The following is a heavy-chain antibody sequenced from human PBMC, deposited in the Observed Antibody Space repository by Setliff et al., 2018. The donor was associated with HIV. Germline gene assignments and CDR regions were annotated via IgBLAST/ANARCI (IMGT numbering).Heavy chain of an antibody. V-gene: IGHV4-4*02. J-gene: IGHJ4*02. D-gene: IGHD6-6*01. CDR3: TRDMSSSSHY. Sequence: PSETLSLTCAVSGGSISTTNWWSWVRQPPGKGLEWIGEVYHSGSTNYNPSLKSRVTISVDKSKNQFSLKLGSLTAADSAVYYCTRDMSSSSHYWGQGMLVTVSS. CDR1: GGSISTTNW. CDR2: VYHSGST.